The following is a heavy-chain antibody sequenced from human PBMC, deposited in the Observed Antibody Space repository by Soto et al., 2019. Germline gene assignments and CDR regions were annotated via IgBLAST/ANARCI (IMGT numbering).Heavy chain of an antibody. J-gene: IGHJ5*02. D-gene: IGHD5-12*01. CDR3: ARGGYSGYEAWFDP. Sequence: HPGGSLRLSCAGSGFSFSRYAMSWIRQTPETGLEWVAAITNGGANTYSADSVKGRFTISRDNSKNTLYLQMNSLRAEDTAVYFCARGGYSGYEAWFDPWGQGTLVTVSS. CDR1: GFSFSRYA. V-gene: IGHV3-23*01. CDR2: ITNGGANT.